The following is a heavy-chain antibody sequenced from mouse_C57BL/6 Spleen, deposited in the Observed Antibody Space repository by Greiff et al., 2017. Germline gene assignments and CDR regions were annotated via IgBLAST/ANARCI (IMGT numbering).Heavy chain of an antibody. CDR2: IYPGDGDT. CDR3: ASTYYDYGDWYFDV. CDR1: GYAFSSSW. J-gene: IGHJ1*03. V-gene: IGHV1-82*01. Sequence: VQLQQSGPELVKPGASVKISCKASGYAFSSSWMNWVKQRPGKGLEWIGRIYPGDGDTNYNGKFKGKATLTADKSSSTAYMQLSSLTSEDSAVYFCASTYYDYGDWYFDVWGTGTTVTVSS. D-gene: IGHD2-4*01.